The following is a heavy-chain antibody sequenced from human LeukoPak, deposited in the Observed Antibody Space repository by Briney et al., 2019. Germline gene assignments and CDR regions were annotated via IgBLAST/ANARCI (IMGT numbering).Heavy chain of an antibody. J-gene: IGHJ4*02. D-gene: IGHD4-17*01. Sequence: PGGSLRLSCAASGFTSSSYAMTWVRQAPGKGLEWVSTISGSGGTTYYADSVKGRFTISRDNSKNTLYLQMNSLRADDTALYYCAKPGAGADYGDRFDYWGQGTLVTVSS. CDR3: AKPGAGADYGDRFDY. CDR2: ISGSGGTT. CDR1: GFTSSSYA. V-gene: IGHV3-23*01.